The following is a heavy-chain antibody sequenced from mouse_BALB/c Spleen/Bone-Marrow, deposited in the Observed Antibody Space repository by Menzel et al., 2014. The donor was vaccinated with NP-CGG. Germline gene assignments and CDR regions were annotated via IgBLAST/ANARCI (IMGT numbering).Heavy chain of an antibody. CDR2: IHPKSGNT. Sequence: QVQLQQSGSVMVRPGASVKLSCKASGYTFTSSWIHWAKQRPGQGLEWIGEIHPKSGNTNYNEKLKGKATLTVDTSSSTAYVDLCSLTSEDSAVYYCAREGDRYDRRAWFAYWGQGTLVTVSA. CDR1: GYTFTSSW. D-gene: IGHD2-14*01. J-gene: IGHJ3*01. CDR3: AREGDRYDRRAWFAY. V-gene: IGHV1S130*01.